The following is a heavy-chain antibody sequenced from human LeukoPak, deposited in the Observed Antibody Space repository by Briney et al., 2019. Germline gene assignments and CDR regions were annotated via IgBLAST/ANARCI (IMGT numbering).Heavy chain of an antibody. J-gene: IGHJ4*02. V-gene: IGHV3-23*01. CDR1: GFTFGSYA. D-gene: IGHD3-10*01. CDR3: AKTSAGIRGGYFDY. CDR2: INDSGGNT. Sequence: PGGSLRLSCAASGFTFGSYAMSWVRQAPGKGLEWVSLINDSGGNTYYADSVKGRFTISRDNSKNTLFLQMGSLRAEDTAVYYCAKTSAGIRGGYFDYWGQGTLVTVSS.